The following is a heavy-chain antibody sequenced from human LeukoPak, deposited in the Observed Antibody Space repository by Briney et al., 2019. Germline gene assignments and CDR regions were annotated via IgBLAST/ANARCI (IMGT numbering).Heavy chain of an antibody. D-gene: IGHD3-10*01. CDR2: ISYDGSNK. Sequence: PGGSLRLSCAASGFTFSNYAFHWVRQAPGKGLEWVALISYDGSNKNYADSVKGRFTISRDNSKNTLYLQMNSLRAEDTAVYYCARDQAGSGHYADYWGQGTLVTVSS. J-gene: IGHJ4*02. V-gene: IGHV3-30*04. CDR3: ARDQAGSGHYADY. CDR1: GFTFSNYA.